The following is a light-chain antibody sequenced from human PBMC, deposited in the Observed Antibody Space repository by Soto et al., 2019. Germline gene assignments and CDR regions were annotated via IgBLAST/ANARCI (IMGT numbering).Light chain of an antibody. Sequence: DIVMTQSPDSLAVSLGERATINCKSSQSVLSSSNNKNYLAWFQQKPGQPPKALIYWASTRESGVSDRFSGGGSGTDFTLTISRLQAEDVAVYYCQQYYSTLITFGQGTRLEIK. CDR1: QSVLSSSNNKNY. J-gene: IGKJ5*01. CDR3: QQYYSTLIT. CDR2: WAS. V-gene: IGKV4-1*01.